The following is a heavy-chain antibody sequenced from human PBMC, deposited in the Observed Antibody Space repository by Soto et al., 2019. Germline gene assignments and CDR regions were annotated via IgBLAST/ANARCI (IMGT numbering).Heavy chain of an antibody. Sequence: ASVKVSCKASGYTFTSYYIHWVRQAPGQGLEWMGWINPITGGTNYAPKFQGRVTMTRDTSITTAYMELSSLKTEDTALHCCTKAYDSSPLDYWGQGTRVTVSS. CDR1: GYTFTSYY. CDR3: TKAYDSSPLDY. V-gene: IGHV1-2*02. CDR2: INPITGGT. J-gene: IGHJ4*02. D-gene: IGHD3-22*01.